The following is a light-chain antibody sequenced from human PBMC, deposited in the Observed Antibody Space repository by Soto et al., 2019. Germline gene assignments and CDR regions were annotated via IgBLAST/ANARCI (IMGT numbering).Light chain of an antibody. V-gene: IGKV3-15*01. CDR3: QQTYSTPYT. Sequence: EIVMTQSPATLSVSPGERATLSCRASQSVSSNLAWYQQKPGQAPRLLIYGASTRATGIPSRFSGSGSGTDFTLTITALRPEDFATYFCQQTYSTPYTFGQGTKLEIK. CDR2: GAS. CDR1: QSVSSN. J-gene: IGKJ2*01.